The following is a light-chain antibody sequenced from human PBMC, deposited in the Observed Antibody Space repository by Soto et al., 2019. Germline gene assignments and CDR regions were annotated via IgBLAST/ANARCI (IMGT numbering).Light chain of an antibody. V-gene: IGKV3-20*01. CDR1: QSVSSSN. CDR3: QQYGSSPQP. CDR2: GAS. Sequence: GKRATLSSRASQSVSSSNFAWYQQKPAQAPRLLIYGASRRAPGIPDRFSGSGSGTDFTLTISRLEPEDFAVYYCQQYGSSPQPFGQGTMVDIK. J-gene: IGKJ1*01.